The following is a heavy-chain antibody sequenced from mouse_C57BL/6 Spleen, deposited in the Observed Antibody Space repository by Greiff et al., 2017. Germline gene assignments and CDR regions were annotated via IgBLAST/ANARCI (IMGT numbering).Heavy chain of an antibody. D-gene: IGHD2-1*01. J-gene: IGHJ2*01. V-gene: IGHV5-16*01. CDR1: GFTFSDYY. CDR2: INYDGSST. CDR3: ARDRDGKGFDY. Sequence: EVKLLESEGGLVQPGSSMKLSCTASGFTFSDYYMAWVRQVPEKGLEWVANINYDGSSTYYLDSLKSRFNISRDNAKNILYLQMSSLKSEDTATYYCARDRDGKGFDYWGQGTTLTVSS.